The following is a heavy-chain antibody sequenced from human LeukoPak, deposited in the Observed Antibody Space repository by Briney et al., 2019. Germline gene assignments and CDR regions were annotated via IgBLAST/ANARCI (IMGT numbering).Heavy chain of an antibody. D-gene: IGHD3-22*01. CDR1: GYTFTSYD. V-gene: IGHV1-8*01. CDR3: ARGLYYYDSSGSYYFDY. Sequence: ASVKVFCKASGYTFTSYDINWVRQATGQGLEWMGWMNPNSGNTGYAQKFQGRVTMTRNTSISTAYMELSSLRSEDTAVYYCARGLYYYDSSGSYYFDYWGQGTLVTVSS. CDR2: MNPNSGNT. J-gene: IGHJ4*02.